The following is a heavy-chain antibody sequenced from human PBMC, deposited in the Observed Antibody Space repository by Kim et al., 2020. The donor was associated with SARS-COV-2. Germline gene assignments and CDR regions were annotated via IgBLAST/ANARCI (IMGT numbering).Heavy chain of an antibody. CDR1: GYSISSGYY. D-gene: IGHD5-18*01. CDR3: ARDDVDTAMEFDY. V-gene: IGHV4-38-2*02. CDR2: IYHSGST. Sequence: SETLSLTCTVSGYSISSGYYWGWIRQPPGKGLEWIGSIYHSGSTYYNPSLKSRVTISVDTSKNQFSLKLSSVTAADTAVYYCARDDVDTAMEFDYWGQGT. J-gene: IGHJ4*02.